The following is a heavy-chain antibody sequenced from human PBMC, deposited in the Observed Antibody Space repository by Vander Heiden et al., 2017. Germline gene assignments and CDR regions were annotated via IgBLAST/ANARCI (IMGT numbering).Heavy chain of an antibody. CDR2: ETSDTRTI. CDR3: ATSREFYFDN. Sequence: DVQLVESGGGLVQPGGSMRLSCEASGFTFYVTSMNWVRQAPGKGLEWIAYETSDTRTIKYADSVKGRFTISRDNARSSLYLQMTSLREEDTAVYYCATSREFYFDNWGQGVLVTVSP. J-gene: IGHJ4*02. V-gene: IGHV3-48*02. CDR1: GFTFYVTS.